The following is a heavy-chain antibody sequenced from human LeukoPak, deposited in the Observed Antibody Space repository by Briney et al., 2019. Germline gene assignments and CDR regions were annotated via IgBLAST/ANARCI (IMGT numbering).Heavy chain of an antibody. V-gene: IGHV4-39*01. Sequence: SETLSLTCTVSGGSISSSSYYWGWIRQPPGKGLEWIGSIYYSGSTYYNPSLKSRVTISVDTSKNQFSLKLSSVTAADTAVYYCARPPRYNHAVFDIWGKGKMVTVSS. CDR3: ARPPRYNHAVFDI. CDR1: GGSISSSSYY. D-gene: IGHD1-14*01. CDR2: IYYSGST. J-gene: IGHJ3*02.